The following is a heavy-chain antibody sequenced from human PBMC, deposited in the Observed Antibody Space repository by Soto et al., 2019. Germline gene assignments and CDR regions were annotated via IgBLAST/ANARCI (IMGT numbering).Heavy chain of an antibody. CDR2: IYYSGST. D-gene: IGHD2-2*02. CDR1: GGSISRSTYY. Sequence: SETLSLTCTVSGGSISRSTYYWGWIRQPPGKGLEWTGSIYYSGSTYYRPSLKSRVTISVDTSKNQFSLKLSSVTAADTAVYYCARQVPAAIRLGWFDPWGQGTLVTVSS. V-gene: IGHV4-39*01. J-gene: IGHJ5*02. CDR3: ARQVPAAIRLGWFDP.